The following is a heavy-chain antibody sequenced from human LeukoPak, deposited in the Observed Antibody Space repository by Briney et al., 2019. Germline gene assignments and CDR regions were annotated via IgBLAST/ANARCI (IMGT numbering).Heavy chain of an antibody. D-gene: IGHD2/OR15-2a*01. CDR1: GGSFSGYY. Sequence: PSETLSLTCAVYGGSFSGYYWSWIRQPPGKGLEWIGEINHSGSTNYNPSLKSRVSISVDRSKNQFSLKLSSVTAADTAVYYCARVVEYQVLSFDPWGQGTLVTVSS. J-gene: IGHJ5*02. V-gene: IGHV4-34*01. CDR2: INHSGST. CDR3: ARVVEYQVLSFDP.